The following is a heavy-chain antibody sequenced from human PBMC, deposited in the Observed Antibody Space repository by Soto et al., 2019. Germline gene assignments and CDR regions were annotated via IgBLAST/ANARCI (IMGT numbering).Heavy chain of an antibody. CDR3: ARDGRATGTPNSYYYYGMDV. J-gene: IGHJ6*02. Sequence: ASVKVSCKASGYTFTGYYMHWVRKAPGQGLEWMGWINPNSGGTNYAQKFQGWVTMTRDTSISTAYMELSRLRSDDTAVYYCARDGRATGTPNSYYYYGMDVWGQGTTVTVSS. V-gene: IGHV1-2*04. CDR2: INPNSGGT. D-gene: IGHD1-1*01. CDR1: GYTFTGYY.